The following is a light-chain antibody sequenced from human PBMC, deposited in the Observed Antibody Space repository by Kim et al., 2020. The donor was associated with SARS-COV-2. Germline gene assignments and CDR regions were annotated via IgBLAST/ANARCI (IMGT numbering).Light chain of an antibody. CDR3: QQSYTTPIT. CDR2: GTS. Sequence: DIQMTQSPSSLSASVGDRVTITCRTRQTISTHLNWYLQITGKAPKLLISGTSTLQREVPSRFSGSGSGTEFTLTITSLQPEDFGTYYCQQSYTTPITFGQGTRLEIK. J-gene: IGKJ5*01. V-gene: IGKV1-39*01. CDR1: QTISTH.